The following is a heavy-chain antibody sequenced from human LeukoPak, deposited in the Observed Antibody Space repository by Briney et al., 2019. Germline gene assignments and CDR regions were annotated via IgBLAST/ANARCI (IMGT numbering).Heavy chain of an antibody. CDR3: AKDGIAAGGGS. V-gene: IGHV3-30*18. J-gene: IGHJ4*02. CDR1: GFTFSSYG. CDR2: ISYDGSNK. D-gene: IGHD6-13*01. Sequence: PGGSLRLSCAASGFTFSSYGMHWVRQAPGNGLEWVAVISYDGSNKYYADSVKGRFTISRDNSKNTLYLQMNSLRAEDTAVYYCAKDGIAAGGGSWGQGTLVTVSS.